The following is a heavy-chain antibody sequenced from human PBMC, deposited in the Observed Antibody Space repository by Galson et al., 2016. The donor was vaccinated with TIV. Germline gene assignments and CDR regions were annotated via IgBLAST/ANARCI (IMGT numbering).Heavy chain of an antibody. CDR2: IIPIFRTS. CDR3: ARGWSHRAGGYSNYAAGLFLEY. V-gene: IGHV1-69*13. Sequence: SVKVSCKASGGTFNKCAISWVRQAPGQGLEWMGGIIPIFRTSRYAQKFQGRVTITADEYMSTVDMELSSLRADNTAVYYGARGWSHRAGGYSNYAAGLFLEYWGQGTLVTVSS. CDR1: GGTFNKCA. J-gene: IGHJ4*02. D-gene: IGHD4-11*01.